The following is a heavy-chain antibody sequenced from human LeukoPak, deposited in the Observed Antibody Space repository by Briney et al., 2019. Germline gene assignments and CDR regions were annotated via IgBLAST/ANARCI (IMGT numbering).Heavy chain of an antibody. CDR3: ARHRITMVRGVIIEVGSDY. V-gene: IGHV5-51*01. CDR1: GHSFTSYW. J-gene: IGHJ4*02. D-gene: IGHD3-10*01. CDR2: IYPGDSDT. Sequence: GESMKISCKGSGHSFTSYWIGWVRQMPGKGLEWMGIIYPGDSDTRYSLSFQGQVTISADKSISTAYLQWSSLKASDTAMYYCARHRITMVRGVIIEVGSDYWGQGTLVTVSS.